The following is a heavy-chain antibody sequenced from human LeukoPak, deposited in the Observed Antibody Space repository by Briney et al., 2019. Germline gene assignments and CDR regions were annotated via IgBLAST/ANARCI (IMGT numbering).Heavy chain of an antibody. D-gene: IGHD2-2*01. CDR2: ISSSSSYI. CDR1: GFTFSTYS. Sequence: GGSLRLSCAASGFTFSTYSMNWLRQAPGKGLEWVSSISSSSSYIYYADSVKGRFTISRDNAKNSLYLQMNSLRAEDTAVYYCARDHCSSTSCYYHFDYWGQGTLVTVSS. CDR3: ARDHCSSTSCYYHFDY. J-gene: IGHJ4*02. V-gene: IGHV3-21*01.